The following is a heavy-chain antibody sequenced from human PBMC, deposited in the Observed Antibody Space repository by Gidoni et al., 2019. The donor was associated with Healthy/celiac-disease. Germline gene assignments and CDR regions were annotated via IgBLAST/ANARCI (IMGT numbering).Heavy chain of an antibody. D-gene: IGHD3-16*01. V-gene: IGHV3-48*01. CDR3: AGTGGIPPPPQH. CDR2: ISSSSSTI. CDR1: GFTFSSYS. Sequence: EVQLVESGGGLVQPGGSLRLACAASGFTFSSYSMNWVRQAPGKGLEWVSYISSSSSTIYYADSVKGRFTISRDNAKNSLYLQMNSLRAEDTAVYYCAGTGGIPPPPQHWGQGTLVTVSS. J-gene: IGHJ1*01.